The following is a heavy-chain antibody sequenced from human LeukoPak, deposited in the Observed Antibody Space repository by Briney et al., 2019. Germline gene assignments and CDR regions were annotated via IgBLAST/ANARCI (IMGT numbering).Heavy chain of an antibody. J-gene: IGHJ5*02. D-gene: IGHD3-10*01. CDR1: GYTFTSYY. Sequence: GASVKVSCKASGYTFTSYYMHWVRQAPGQGLEWMGIINPSGGSTRYAQKFQGRVTMTRDTSTSTVYMELSSLRSEDTAVYYCARDFYGSGSYYNWFDPWGQGTLVTVSS. V-gene: IGHV1-46*01. CDR3: ARDFYGSGSYYNWFDP. CDR2: INPSGGST.